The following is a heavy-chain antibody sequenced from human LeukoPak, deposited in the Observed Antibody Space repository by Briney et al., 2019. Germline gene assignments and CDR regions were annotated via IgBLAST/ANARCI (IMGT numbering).Heavy chain of an antibody. J-gene: IGHJ3*02. D-gene: IGHD3-16*01. CDR1: GFTFSYYT. V-gene: IGHV3-21*01. CDR3: ARDSPGIMAAFDI. CDR2: ISSSSTYI. Sequence: PGGSLRLSCAASGFTFSYYTMNWVRQAPGRGLEWASSISSSSTYIYYADSVKGRFIISRDNAKNSLYLQMNSLRAEDTAVYYCARDSPGIMAAFDIWGQGTMVTVSS.